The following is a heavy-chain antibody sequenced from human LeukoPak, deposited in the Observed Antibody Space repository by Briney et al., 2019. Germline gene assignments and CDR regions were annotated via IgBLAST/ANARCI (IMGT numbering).Heavy chain of an antibody. D-gene: IGHD3-9*01. V-gene: IGHV3-23*01. J-gene: IGHJ4*02. CDR2: ISGSGGST. CDR3: AKDHDILPGYYNFDY. Sequence: PGGSLRLSCAASGFTFSSYAMSWVRRAPGKGLECVSAISGSGGSTYYADSVKGRFTISRDNSKNTLYLQMNSLRAEDTAVYYCAKDHDILPGYYNFDYWGQGTLVTVSS. CDR1: GFTFSSYA.